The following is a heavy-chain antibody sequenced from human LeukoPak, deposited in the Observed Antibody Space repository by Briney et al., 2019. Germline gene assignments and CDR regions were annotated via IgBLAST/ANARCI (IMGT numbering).Heavy chain of an antibody. CDR3: ATVQDFETRGYYLGY. CDR1: GGSFSDYY. D-gene: IGHD3-22*01. J-gene: IGHJ4*01. V-gene: IGHV4-34*01. CDR2: INHSGST. Sequence: PSETLSLTCAVYGGSFSDYYWNWIRQPPGKGLEGIGEINHSGSTNYNPSLKSRVTMSVDTFKNQFSLTLSSVTAADTAVYYCATVQDFETRGYYLGYWGHGTVVTVSS.